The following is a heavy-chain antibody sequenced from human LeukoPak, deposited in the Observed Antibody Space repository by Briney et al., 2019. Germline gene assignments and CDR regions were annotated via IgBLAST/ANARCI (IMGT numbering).Heavy chain of an antibody. V-gene: IGHV3-15*01. CDR3: TTDLDSGSYFDY. Sequence: PGGSLRLPCAATGFTFSNAWLNWVRQAPGKGLEWVGRIKSKTDGGTTDYAAPVKGRLTISRDDSKNTLYLQMNSLKTEDTAVYYCTTDLDSGSYFDYWGQGTLVTVSS. D-gene: IGHD1-26*01. J-gene: IGHJ4*02. CDR2: IKSKTDGGTT. CDR1: GFTFSNAW.